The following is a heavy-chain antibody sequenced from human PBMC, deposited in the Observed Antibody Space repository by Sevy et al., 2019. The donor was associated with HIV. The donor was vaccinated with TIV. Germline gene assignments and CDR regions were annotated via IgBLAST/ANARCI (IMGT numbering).Heavy chain of an antibody. D-gene: IGHD6-13*01. Sequence: ASVKVSCKASGYTFTSYGITWVRQAPGQGLEWMGWISSYNDNTNYAQNLQGRVTMTTDTSTSTAYMELRSLGSDDTAVYYCARVPSAQYSSSWYYFDYWGQGTLVTVSS. CDR2: ISSYNDNT. V-gene: IGHV1-18*01. CDR1: GYTFTSYG. CDR3: ARVPSAQYSSSWYYFDY. J-gene: IGHJ4*02.